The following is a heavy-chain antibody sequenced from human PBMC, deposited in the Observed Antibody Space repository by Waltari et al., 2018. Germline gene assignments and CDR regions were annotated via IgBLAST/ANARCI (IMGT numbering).Heavy chain of an antibody. CDR2: INHSGST. J-gene: IGHJ5*02. D-gene: IGHD1-26*01. CDR3: ARSGSYEGWFDP. Sequence: QVQLQQWGAGLLKPSETLSLTCAVYGGSFSGYYWSWIRQPPGKGLEWIGEINHSGSTNYNPSLKSRVTMAVDTSKNQFSLKLSSVTAADTAVYYCARSGSYEGWFDPWGQGTLVTVSS. CDR1: GGSFSGYY. V-gene: IGHV4-34*01.